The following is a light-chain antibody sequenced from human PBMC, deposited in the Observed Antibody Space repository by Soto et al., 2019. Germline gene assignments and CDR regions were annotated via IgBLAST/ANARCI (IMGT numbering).Light chain of an antibody. V-gene: IGKV3-20*01. CDR1: QSVSSSY. CDR2: GAS. CDR3: QQFGSSPLST. Sequence: EIVLTQSPGTLSLSPGERATLSCRASQSVSSSYLAWYQQKPGQAPRLLIFGASSRATGIPDRFSCSGSGTDFTLTISRLEPEDFAVYFCQQFGSSPLSTFGQGTRLEIK. J-gene: IGKJ5*01.